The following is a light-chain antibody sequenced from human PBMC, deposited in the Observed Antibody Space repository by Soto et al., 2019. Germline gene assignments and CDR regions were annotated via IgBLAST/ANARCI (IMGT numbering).Light chain of an antibody. Sequence: QLVLTQSSSASASLGSSVKLTCTLSSGHSSYIIAWHQQQPGKAPRYLMKLEGSGSYNKGSGVPDRFSGSSSGADRYLTISNLQFEDEADYYCETWDSNTRVFGTGTK. CDR1: SGHSSYI. CDR2: LEGSGSY. V-gene: IGLV4-60*02. J-gene: IGLJ1*01. CDR3: ETWDSNTRV.